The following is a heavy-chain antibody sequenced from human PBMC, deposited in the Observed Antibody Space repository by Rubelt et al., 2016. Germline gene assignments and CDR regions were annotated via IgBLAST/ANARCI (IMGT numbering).Heavy chain of an antibody. Sequence: RRGGLEWVSVIYSGGSTYYADSVKGRFTISRDNSKNTLYLQMNSLRAEDTAVYYCASGNIFSGSYFLYFDYWGQGTLVTVSS. CDR2: IYSGGST. J-gene: IGHJ4*02. V-gene: IGHV3-53*01. CDR3: ASGNIFSGSYFLYFDY. D-gene: IGHD1-26*01.